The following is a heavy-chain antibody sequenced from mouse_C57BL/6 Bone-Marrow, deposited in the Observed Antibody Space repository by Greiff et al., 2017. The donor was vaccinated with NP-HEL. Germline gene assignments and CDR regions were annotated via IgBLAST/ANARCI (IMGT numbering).Heavy chain of an antibody. J-gene: IGHJ2*01. CDR2: INPNNGGT. CDR3: SRLEGYPCCCY. V-gene: IGHV1-26*01. D-gene: IGHD2-2*01. CDR1: GYTFTDYY. Sequence: VQLQQSGPALVKPGASVKISCKASGYTFTDYYMNWVKQSHGKSLEWIGDINPNNGGTSYNQKFKGKATLTVDKSYSKASMELRSLTSSDSAVYYCSRLEGYPCCCYWGQGTTLTVSS.